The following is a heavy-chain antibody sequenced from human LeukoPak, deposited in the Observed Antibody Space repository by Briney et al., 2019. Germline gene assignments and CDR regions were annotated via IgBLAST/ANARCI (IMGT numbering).Heavy chain of an antibody. D-gene: IGHD3-10*01. Sequence: GASVKVSCKATGYTFTSYYMHWVRQAPGQGLEWMGIINPSGGSTSYAQKFQGRVTMTRDTSTSTVYMELSSLRSEDTAVYYCARDLPWDGSGTYYYYYMDVWGKGTTVTVSS. V-gene: IGHV1-46*01. J-gene: IGHJ6*03. CDR1: GYTFTSYY. CDR3: ARDLPWDGSGTYYYYYMDV. CDR2: INPSGGST.